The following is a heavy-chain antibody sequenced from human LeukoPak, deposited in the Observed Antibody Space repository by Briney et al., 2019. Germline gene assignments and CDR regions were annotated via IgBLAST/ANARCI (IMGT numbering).Heavy chain of an antibody. Sequence: AGGSLRLSCAASGFTFSSYAMSWVRQAPGKGLEWVSAISGSGGSTYYADSVKGRFTISRDNSKNTLYLQMNSLRAEDTAVYYCAKDCRGITIFGVVTAFDYWGQGTLVTVSS. CDR1: GFTFSSYA. V-gene: IGHV3-23*01. CDR3: AKDCRGITIFGVVTAFDY. D-gene: IGHD3-3*01. J-gene: IGHJ4*02. CDR2: ISGSGGST.